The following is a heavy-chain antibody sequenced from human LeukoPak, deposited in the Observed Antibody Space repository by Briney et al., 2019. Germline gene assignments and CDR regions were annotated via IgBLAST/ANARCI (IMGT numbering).Heavy chain of an antibody. V-gene: IGHV3-48*03. CDR3: ARGAGSSYYYGMDV. J-gene: IGHJ6*02. D-gene: IGHD6-13*01. CDR1: GFTFSSYE. Sequence: GGSLRLSCAASGFTFSSYEMNWVRQAPGEGLEWVSYISSSGSTIYYADSVKGRFTISRDNAKNSLYLQMNSLRAEDTAVYYCARGAGSSYYYGMDVWGQGTTVTVSS. CDR2: ISSSGSTI.